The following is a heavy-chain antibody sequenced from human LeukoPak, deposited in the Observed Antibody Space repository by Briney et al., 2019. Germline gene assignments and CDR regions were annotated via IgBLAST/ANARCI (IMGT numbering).Heavy chain of an antibody. D-gene: IGHD1-26*01. Sequence: SVKVSCKASGGTFSSYAISWVRQAPGQGLEWMGGIIPIFGTANYAQKFQGRVTITTDESTSTAYMELSSLRSEDTAVYYCAQGSGRYHQKIDYWGQGTLVTVSS. J-gene: IGHJ4*02. V-gene: IGHV1-69*05. CDR3: AQGSGRYHQKIDY. CDR2: IIPIFGTA. CDR1: GGTFSSYA.